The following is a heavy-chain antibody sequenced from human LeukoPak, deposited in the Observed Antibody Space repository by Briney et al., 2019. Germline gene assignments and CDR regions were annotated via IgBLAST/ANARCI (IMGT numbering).Heavy chain of an antibody. D-gene: IGHD2-15*01. Sequence: PGGSLRLSCAASGFSFEAYGMYWVRQAPGKGLEWVSGISWNSGSRAYADSVKGRFTISRDNTKNSLYLQMNSLRPEDTAVYYCAKDLWSDVPRHLHCSGVICKVTALDAWGHGTMVTVSS. CDR3: AKDLWSDVPRHLHCSGVICKVTALDA. CDR1: GFSFEAYG. V-gene: IGHV3-9*01. J-gene: IGHJ3*01. CDR2: ISWNSGSR.